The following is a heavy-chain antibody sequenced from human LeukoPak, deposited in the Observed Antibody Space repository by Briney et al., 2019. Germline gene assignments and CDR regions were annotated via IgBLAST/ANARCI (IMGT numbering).Heavy chain of an antibody. Sequence: ASVKVSCKASGGTFSSYAISWVRQAPGQGLEWMGRIFPILGIANYAQKFQGRVTITADTSTSTAYLELSRLRSEDTAVPYCATHCRDGYNCRAYYFDYWGQGTLVTVSS. D-gene: IGHD5-24*01. CDR1: GGTFSSYA. CDR3: ATHCRDGYNCRAYYFDY. V-gene: IGHV1-69*04. CDR2: IFPILGIA. J-gene: IGHJ4*02.